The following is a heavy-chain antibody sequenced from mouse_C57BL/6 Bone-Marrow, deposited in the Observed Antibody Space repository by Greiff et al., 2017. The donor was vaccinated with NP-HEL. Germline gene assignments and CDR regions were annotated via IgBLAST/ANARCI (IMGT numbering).Heavy chain of an antibody. CDR3: ARIEGY. CDR1: GFSLSTFGMG. Sequence: QVTLIVSGPGILQPSQTLSLTCSFSGFSLSTFGMGVGRLPQPSGIGLESLARIWGDDDKYYNPALKSRRTISSDTSKNQVFLKNANVDTEDTTTYYCARIEGYWGQGTTLTVSS. CDR2: IWGDDDK. V-gene: IGHV8-8*01. J-gene: IGHJ2*01.